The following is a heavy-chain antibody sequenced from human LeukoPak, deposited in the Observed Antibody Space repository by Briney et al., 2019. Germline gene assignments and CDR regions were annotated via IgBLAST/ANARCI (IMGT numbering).Heavy chain of an antibody. V-gene: IGHV5-51*01. J-gene: IGHJ3*02. Sequence: ESLKISCRGSGYSFTSYWIAWVRQMPGKGLEWMGIIYPGDSDTRYSPSSQGQVTISADKSISTAYLQWSSLKASDTAMYYCARQSSLVEAFDIWGQGTMVTVSS. CDR3: ARQSSLVEAFDI. CDR2: IYPGDSDT. CDR1: GYSFTSYW. D-gene: IGHD6-13*01.